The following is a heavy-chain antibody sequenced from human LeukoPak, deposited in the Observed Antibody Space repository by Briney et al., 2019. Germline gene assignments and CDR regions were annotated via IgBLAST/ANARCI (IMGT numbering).Heavy chain of an antibody. J-gene: IGHJ3*02. CDR2: IYYSGST. CDR3: ARDHGRSYNYGSDALDI. V-gene: IGHV4-31*03. CDR1: GGSIKGGGFF. D-gene: IGHD5-18*01. Sequence: SETLSLTCSVSGGSIKGGGFFLNWVRQHPGKGLEWIGHIYYSGSTSYNPSVKSRVTISVDTSKNQFSLKLTSVTAADTAMYYCARDHGRSYNYGSDALDIWGQGTLVIVSA.